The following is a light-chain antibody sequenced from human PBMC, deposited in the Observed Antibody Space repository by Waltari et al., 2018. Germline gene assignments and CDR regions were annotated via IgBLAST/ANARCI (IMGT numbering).Light chain of an antibody. Sequence: SHELTQPPSVSVSLGQMARISCSGEALSTKYVYWYQQKPGQSPVLIIDKDIESPSGTPGRFSGSSSGTLVTLTISGVQAEDEADYYCLSPDSGGTYWVFGGGTKLTVL. CDR1: ALSTKY. V-gene: IGLV3-16*01. J-gene: IGLJ3*02. CDR2: KDI. CDR3: LSPDSGGTYWV.